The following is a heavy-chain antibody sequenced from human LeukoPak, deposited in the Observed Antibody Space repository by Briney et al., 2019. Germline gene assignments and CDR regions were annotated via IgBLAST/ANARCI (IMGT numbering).Heavy chain of an antibody. CDR1: GGSMSSYY. J-gene: IGHJ4*02. D-gene: IGHD3-22*01. Sequence: SETLSLTCTVSGGSMSSYYWSWIRQPPGKGLEWIGYIYYSGSTNYNPSLKSRVTISVDTSKNQFSLKLSSVTAADTAVYYCAGGADSSGYYYDLDYWGQGTLVTVSS. V-gene: IGHV4-59*01. CDR2: IYYSGST. CDR3: AGGADSSGYYYDLDY.